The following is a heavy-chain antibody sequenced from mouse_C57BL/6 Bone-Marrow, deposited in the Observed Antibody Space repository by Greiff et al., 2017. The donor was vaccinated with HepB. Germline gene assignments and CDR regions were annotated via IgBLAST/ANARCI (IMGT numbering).Heavy chain of an antibody. CDR1: GFSLTSYA. D-gene: IGHD1-1*01. CDR2: IWTGGGT. J-gene: IGHJ2*01. Sequence: VQLQESGPGLVAPSQSLSITCTVSGFSLTSYAISWVRQPPGKGLEWLGVIWTGGGTNYNSALKSRLSISKDNSKSQVFLKMNSLQTDDTARYYCARLPNPLYYYGSSYFDYWGQGTTLTVSS. V-gene: IGHV2-9-1*01. CDR3: ARLPNPLYYYGSSYFDY.